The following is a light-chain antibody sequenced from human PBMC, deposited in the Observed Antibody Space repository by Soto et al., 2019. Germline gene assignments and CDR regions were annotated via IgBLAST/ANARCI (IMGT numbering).Light chain of an antibody. V-gene: IGKV1-5*03. CDR3: QQYNDNWT. CDR1: QSISSW. J-gene: IGKJ1*01. CDR2: KAS. Sequence: ESQMTQAPSTLSESVGDRVTITCRASQSISSWLAWYQQKPGTAPKLLIYKASTLQTGVPSRFSGSGSGTEFTLTISSLQPDDFATYYCQQYNDNWTFGQGTKVDIK.